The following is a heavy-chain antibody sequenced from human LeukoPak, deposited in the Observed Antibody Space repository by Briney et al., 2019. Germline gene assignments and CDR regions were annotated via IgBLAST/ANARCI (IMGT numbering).Heavy chain of an antibody. D-gene: IGHD6-6*01. CDR2: INHSVST. CDR1: GGSFSGYY. CDR3: ARIGGRSSGY. J-gene: IGHJ4*02. Sequence: PSETLSLTSAVYGGSFSGYYWSSIRQPPGKGLEWMGEINHSVSTNYNQSLKSRVTISVDTSKNQFSLKLRSVTAADKAVYYCARIGGRSSGYWGQGTLVTVSS. V-gene: IGHV4-34*01.